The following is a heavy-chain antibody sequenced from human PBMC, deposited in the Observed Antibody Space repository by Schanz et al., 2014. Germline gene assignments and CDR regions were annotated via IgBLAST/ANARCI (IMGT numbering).Heavy chain of an antibody. CDR3: AKDQGSYGSGSYSYFDY. CDR1: GFTFSDYY. V-gene: IGHV3-11*01. D-gene: IGHD3-10*01. CDR2: ISDSGDST. Sequence: QVQLVDSGGGLVKPGGSLRLSCAASGFTFSDYYMTWIRQAPGKGLEWVSDISDSGDSTHYADSVKGRFTISRDNAKNSLFLQMNSLRAEDTAVYYCAKDQGSYGSGSYSYFDYWGQGTLASDSS. J-gene: IGHJ4*02.